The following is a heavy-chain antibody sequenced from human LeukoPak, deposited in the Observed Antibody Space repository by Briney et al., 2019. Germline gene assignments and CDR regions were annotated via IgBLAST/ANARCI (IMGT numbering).Heavy chain of an antibody. CDR1: GGSFSGYY. CDR3: ARGEAGSYPNDY. V-gene: IGHV4-59*10. Sequence: SETLSLTCAVYGGSFSGYYWSWIRQPAGKGLEWIGRIYTSGSTNYNPSLKSRVTMSVDTSKNQFSLKLSSVTAADTAVYYCARGEAGSYPNDYWGQGTLVTVSS. J-gene: IGHJ4*02. D-gene: IGHD3-10*01. CDR2: IYTSGST.